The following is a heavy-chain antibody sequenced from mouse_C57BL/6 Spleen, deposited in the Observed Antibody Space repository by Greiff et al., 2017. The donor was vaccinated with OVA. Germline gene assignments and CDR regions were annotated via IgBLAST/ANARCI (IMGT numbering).Heavy chain of an antibody. D-gene: IGHD2-5*01. Sequence: VQLVESGAELARPGASVKLSCTASGYTFTSSGISWVKQRTGQGLEWIGEIYPRSGNTYYNEKFKGKATLTADKSSSTAYMELRSLTSEDSAVYSCASAGGSNYEGAMDYWGQGTSVTVSS. J-gene: IGHJ4*01. CDR3: ASAGGSNYEGAMDY. CDR1: GYTFTSSG. CDR2: IYPRSGNT. V-gene: IGHV1-81*01.